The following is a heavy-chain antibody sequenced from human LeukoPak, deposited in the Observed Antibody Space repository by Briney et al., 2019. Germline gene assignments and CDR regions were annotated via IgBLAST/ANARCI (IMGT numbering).Heavy chain of an antibody. V-gene: IGHV3-23*01. CDR3: ATPMVRGVIITFWYFNL. D-gene: IGHD3-10*01. Sequence: GGSLRLSCAASGFTFSSYAMSWVRQAPGKGLEWVSGISGSGGTTHYADSVKGRFTISRDNSKNTLYLQMNSLRAEDTAIYYCATPMVRGVIITFWYFNLWGRGTLVTVSS. J-gene: IGHJ2*01. CDR2: ISGSGGTT. CDR1: GFTFSSYA.